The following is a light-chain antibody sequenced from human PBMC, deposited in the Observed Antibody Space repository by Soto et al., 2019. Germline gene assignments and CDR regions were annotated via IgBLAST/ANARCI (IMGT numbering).Light chain of an antibody. CDR3: QQYGSSPYYT. CDR1: QSVSSSY. V-gene: IGKV3-20*01. CDR2: GAS. J-gene: IGKJ2*01. Sequence: EIVLTQSPGTLSWSPGERATLSCRASQSVSSSYLAWYQQKPGQAPRLLIYGASSRATGIPDRFSGSGSGTDFTLTISRLEPEDFAVYYCQQYGSSPYYTFGQGKKLEIK.